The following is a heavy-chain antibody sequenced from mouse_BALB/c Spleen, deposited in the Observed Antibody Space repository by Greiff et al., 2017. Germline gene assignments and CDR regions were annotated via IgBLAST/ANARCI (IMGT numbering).Heavy chain of an antibody. D-gene: IGHD2-14*01. J-gene: IGHJ3*01. Sequence: VQLQQSGAELVKPGASVKLSCTASGFNFKDTYMHWVKQRPEQGLEWIGRIDPANGNTKYDPKFQGKATITADTSSNTAYLQLSSLTSEDTAVYYCAGYYRYDAIAYWGQGTLVTVSA. CDR3: AGYYRYDAIAY. CDR2: IDPANGNT. V-gene: IGHV14-3*02. CDR1: GFNFKDTY.